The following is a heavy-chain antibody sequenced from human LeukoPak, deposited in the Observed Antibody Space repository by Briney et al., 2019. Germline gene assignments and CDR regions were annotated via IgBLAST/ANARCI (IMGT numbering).Heavy chain of an antibody. D-gene: IGHD2-15*01. CDR1: GYTFTGYY. Sequence: ASVKVSCKASGYTFTGYYMHWVRQAPGQGVEGMGWINPNSGGTNYAQKFQGRVTMTRDTSISTAYMELSRLRSDDTAVYYCARVVVAATPYYYYYYYMDVWGKGTTVTVSS. CDR3: ARVVVAATPYYYYYYYMDV. CDR2: INPNSGGT. V-gene: IGHV1-2*02. J-gene: IGHJ6*03.